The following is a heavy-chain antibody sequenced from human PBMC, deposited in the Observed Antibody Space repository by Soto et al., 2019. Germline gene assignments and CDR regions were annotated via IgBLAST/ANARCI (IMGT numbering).Heavy chain of an antibody. CDR1: GYTFTSYG. CDR2: ISAYNGNT. D-gene: IGHD3-16*02. Sequence: GASVKVSCKASGYTFTSYGISWVRQAPGQGLEWMGWISAYNGNTNYAQKLQGRVTMTTDTSTSTAYMELRSLRSDDTAVYYCARVGLDDYVWGSYRTRDYWGQGTLVTVSS. CDR3: ARVGLDDYVWGSYRTRDY. J-gene: IGHJ4*02. V-gene: IGHV1-18*01.